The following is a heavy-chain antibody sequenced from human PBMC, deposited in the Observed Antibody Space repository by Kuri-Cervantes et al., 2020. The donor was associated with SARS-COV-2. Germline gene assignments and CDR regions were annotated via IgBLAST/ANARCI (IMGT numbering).Heavy chain of an antibody. J-gene: IGHJ4*02. V-gene: IGHV4-39*01. CDR2: IYYSGST. CDR3: ARLSLAASKTWYFDY. D-gene: IGHD6-13*01. Sequence: SETLSLTCTVSGGSISSSSYYWGRIRQPPGKGLEWIGSIYYSGSTYYNPSLKSRVTISVDTSKNQFSLKLSSVIAADTAVYYCARLSLAASKTWYFDYWGQGTLVTVSS. CDR1: GGSISSSSYY.